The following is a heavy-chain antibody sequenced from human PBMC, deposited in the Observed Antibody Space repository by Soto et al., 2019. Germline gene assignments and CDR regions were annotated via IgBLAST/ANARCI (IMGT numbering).Heavy chain of an antibody. D-gene: IGHD3-22*01. CDR1: GGSISSSSYY. J-gene: IGHJ6*02. Sequence: SETLSLTCTVSGGSISSSSYYWGWIRQPPGKGLEWIGNVYYGGSTYYNPSLKSRVTISVETSKSQFSLKLSSVTAADTAVYYCAGGDYYHSSGYYFYYYTMDVWGQGATVTV. CDR2: VYYGGST. CDR3: AGGDYYHSSGYYFYYYTMDV. V-gene: IGHV4-39*01.